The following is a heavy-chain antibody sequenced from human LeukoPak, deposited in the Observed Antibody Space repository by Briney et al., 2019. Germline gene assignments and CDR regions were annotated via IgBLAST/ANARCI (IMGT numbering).Heavy chain of an antibody. J-gene: IGHJ4*02. D-gene: IGHD1-26*01. CDR1: GFTFSSYG. CDR2: ISYDGSNK. CDR3: AKVVVGATTDFDY. V-gene: IGHV3-30*18. Sequence: PGRSLRLSCAASGFTFSSYGMHWVRQAPGKGLEWVAVISYDGSNKYYADSVKGRFTISRDNSKNTLYLQMNSLRAEDTAVYYCAKVVVGATTDFDYWGQGTLVTVSS.